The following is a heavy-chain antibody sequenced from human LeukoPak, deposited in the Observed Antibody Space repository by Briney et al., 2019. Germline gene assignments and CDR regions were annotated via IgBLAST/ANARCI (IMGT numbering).Heavy chain of an antibody. J-gene: IGHJ4*02. V-gene: IGHV1-2*02. CDR3: AREGDGYTY. CDR2: INPNSGGT. Sequence: GASVKVSCKASGYTLTGYYMHWVRQAPGQGLEWMGWINPNSGGTKYAQKFQGRVTMTRDTSMNTAYMELSSLKSGDTAVYYCAREGDGYTYWGQGTLVTVSS. D-gene: IGHD5-24*01. CDR1: GYTLTGYY.